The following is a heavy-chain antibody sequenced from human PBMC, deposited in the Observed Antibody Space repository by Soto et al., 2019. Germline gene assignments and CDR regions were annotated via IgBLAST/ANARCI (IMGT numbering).Heavy chain of an antibody. CDR2: INPNTGGT. CDR1: GYSFTGHY. Sequence: ASVKVSCKASGYSFTGHYIHWVRQAPGQGLEWMGWINPNTGGTNSAQNFQGRVTMSRDTSVTTAYMDLSRLTSDDTAVYYCARDSYYDILTGYSRNAFDIWGKAKMLTVS. V-gene: IGHV1-2*02. CDR3: ARDSYYDILTGYSRNAFDI. D-gene: IGHD3-9*01. J-gene: IGHJ3*02.